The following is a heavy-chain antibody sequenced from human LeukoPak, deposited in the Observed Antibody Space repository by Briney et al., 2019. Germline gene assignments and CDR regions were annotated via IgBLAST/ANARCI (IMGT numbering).Heavy chain of an antibody. CDR2: INTNTGNP. J-gene: IGHJ6*02. CDR3: ARDRPRDFDWSAEGMDV. CDR1: GYTFTSYA. V-gene: IGHV7-4-1*02. D-gene: IGHD3-9*01. Sequence: ASVKVSCKASGYTFTSYAMNWVRQAPGQGREWMGWINTNTGNPTYAQGFTGRFVFSLDTSVSTAYLQISSLKAEDTAVYYCARDRPRDFDWSAEGMDVWGQGTTVTVSS.